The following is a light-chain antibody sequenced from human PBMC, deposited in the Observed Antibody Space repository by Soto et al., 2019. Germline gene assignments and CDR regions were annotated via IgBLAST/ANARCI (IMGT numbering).Light chain of an antibody. J-gene: IGKJ1*01. V-gene: IGKV4-1*01. CDR3: QQYYTTPRT. Sequence: DIVMTQSPDSLAESLGERATINCKSSQSVLYDSDNKNHLAWYQLKPGQPPKLLIYWASTRESGVPDRFSGSGSGTDFTLTISSLQAEDVAVYYCQQYYTTPRTFGQGTKVDIK. CDR1: QSVLYDSDNKNH. CDR2: WAS.